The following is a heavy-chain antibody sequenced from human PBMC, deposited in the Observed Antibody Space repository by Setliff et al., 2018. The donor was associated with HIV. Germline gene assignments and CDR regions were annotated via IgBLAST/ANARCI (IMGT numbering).Heavy chain of an antibody. V-gene: IGHV4-39*07. J-gene: IGHJ4*02. D-gene: IGHD4-17*01. CDR1: GDSVSSRSYY. CDR2: IYFNGIT. Sequence: SETLSLTCSVSGDSVSSRSYYWGWIRQSPGKGLEWIGSIYFNGITHDNPSLKSRITISVDTSKNQFSLKLTSVTAADTAVYYCAREIYGGNSRPFDYWGQGTLVTVSS. CDR3: AREIYGGNSRPFDY.